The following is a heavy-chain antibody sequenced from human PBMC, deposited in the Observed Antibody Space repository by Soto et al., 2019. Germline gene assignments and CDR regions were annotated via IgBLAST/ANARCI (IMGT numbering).Heavy chain of an antibody. D-gene: IGHD5-12*01. CDR2: ISSTGSSTGSTI. J-gene: IGHJ4*02. V-gene: IGHV3-11*01. CDR1: GFTFSESC. Sequence: QVQLVESGGGSVKPGGSLRLSCAASGFTFSESCMTWIRQAPGKGLEWISYISSTGSSTGSTIYYSDSVKGRFTISRDNAKKSLVLQMNSLRAEDTAVYYCATGKMATISFDYWGQGTLVTVSS. CDR3: ATGKMATISFDY.